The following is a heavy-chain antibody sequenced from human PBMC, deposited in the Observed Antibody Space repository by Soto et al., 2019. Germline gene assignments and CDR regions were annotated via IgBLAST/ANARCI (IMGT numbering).Heavy chain of an antibody. D-gene: IGHD4-17*01. CDR2: ISWNSGSI. V-gene: IGHV3-9*01. J-gene: IGHJ4*02. CDR3: AKADYYGGNSGPFDY. Sequence: GGSLRLSCAASGFTFVDYAMHWVRQAPGKGLEWVSGISWNSGSIGYADSVKGRFTISRDNAKNSLYLQMNSLRAEDTALYYCAKADYYGGNSGPFDYWGQGTLVTVSS. CDR1: GFTFVDYA.